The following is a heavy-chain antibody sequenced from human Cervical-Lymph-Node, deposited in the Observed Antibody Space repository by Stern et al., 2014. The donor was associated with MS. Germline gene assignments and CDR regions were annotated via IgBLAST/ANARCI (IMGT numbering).Heavy chain of an antibody. CDR2: INTGNGRT. V-gene: IGHV1-3*04. CDR1: GYTFSTYA. D-gene: IGHD4-17*01. Sequence: QVQLVQSGTEVRKPGASVKVSCKASGYTFSTYAVHWVRQAPGQRLAWKGWINTGNGRTMYSQQFKGRVTITRQTSAKTVYLELTSLRSEDTAVYYCARDGDISLSHYYSGMDVWGPGTTVTVAS. CDR3: ARDGDISLSHYYSGMDV. J-gene: IGHJ6*02.